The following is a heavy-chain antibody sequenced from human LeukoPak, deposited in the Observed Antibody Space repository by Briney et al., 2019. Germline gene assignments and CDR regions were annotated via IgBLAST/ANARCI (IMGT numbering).Heavy chain of an antibody. CDR3: ARDNGGWGQLVFFDY. J-gene: IGHJ4*02. D-gene: IGHD6-6*01. CDR2: IYHSGST. Sequence: SQTLSLTCTVSGGSISSGGYYWSWIRQPPGKGLEWIGYIYHSGSTYYNPSLKSRVTISVDRSKNQFSLKLSSVTAADTAVYYCARDNGGWGQLVFFDYWGQGTLVTVSS. CDR1: GGSISSGGYY. V-gene: IGHV4-30-2*01.